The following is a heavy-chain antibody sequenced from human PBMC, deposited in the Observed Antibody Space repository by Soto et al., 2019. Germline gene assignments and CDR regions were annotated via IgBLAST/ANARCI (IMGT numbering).Heavy chain of an antibody. V-gene: IGHV4-59*12. CDR1: GGSISSYY. CDR3: AIEHDFWSGERQFVY. D-gene: IGHD3-3*01. CDR2: IYYSGST. J-gene: IGHJ4*02. Sequence: SETLSLTCTVSGGSISSYYWSWIRQPPGKGLEWIGYIYYSGSTTYNPSLKSRVTMSVDTSKNQFSLKLNSVTAADTAVYYCAIEHDFWSGERQFVYCGQGTQVPVSS.